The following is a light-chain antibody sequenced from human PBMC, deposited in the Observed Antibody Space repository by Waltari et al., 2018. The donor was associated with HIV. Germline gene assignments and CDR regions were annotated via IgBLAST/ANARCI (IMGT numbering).Light chain of an antibody. J-gene: IGKJ2*01. CDR3: QQYETSPPMST. CDR2: GAS. Sequence: VLLTQSPDTLSLSPGERVTLSCRATENVSSDYLTWYQQRPGRAPRLILSGASTRATDIPDRLTGSGSGTDVTLTIKRLEPEDFAVYYCQQYETSPPMSTFGQGTRLE. V-gene: IGKV3-20*01. CDR1: ENVSSDY.